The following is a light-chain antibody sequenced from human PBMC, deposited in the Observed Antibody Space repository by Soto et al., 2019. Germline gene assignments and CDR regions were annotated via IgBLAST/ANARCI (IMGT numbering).Light chain of an antibody. CDR1: QGVSSSY. J-gene: IGKJ4*01. CDR3: QHYRTS. V-gene: IGKV3-20*01. Sequence: EIVLTQSPGTLSLSPGERATLSCRASQGVSSSYLAWYQQKPGQPPRLLIYAASSRATGIPDRFSGSGSGTDFTLTITILEPEDFAVYFCQHYRTSFGGGTKVEIK. CDR2: AAS.